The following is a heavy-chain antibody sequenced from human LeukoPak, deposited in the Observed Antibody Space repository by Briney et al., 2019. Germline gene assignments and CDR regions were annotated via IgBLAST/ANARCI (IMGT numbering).Heavy chain of an antibody. V-gene: IGHV3-7*05. CDR1: GFTFSSYW. CDR3: ARRGTSSSWAHFDY. J-gene: IGHJ4*02. D-gene: IGHD6-13*01. CDR2: IKQDGSEK. Sequence: GGSLRLSCAASGFTFSSYWMTWVHQAPGKGLEWVAKIKQDGSEKYYVDSVKGRFTISRDNAKNSLYLQMNSLGAEDTAVYYCARRGTSSSWAHFDYWGQGTLATVSS.